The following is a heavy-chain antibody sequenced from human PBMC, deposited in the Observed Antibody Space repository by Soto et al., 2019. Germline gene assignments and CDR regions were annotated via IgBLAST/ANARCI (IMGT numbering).Heavy chain of an antibody. CDR3: VKDHCGGDCYSNPYFDY. V-gene: IGHV3-33*06. J-gene: IGHJ4*02. D-gene: IGHD2-21*02. CDR2: IWYDGSKT. Sequence: QVQLVESGGGVVQPGGSLRLSCAASGFSFTTYGLHWVRQAPGKGLEWVAVIWYDGSKTYYADSVKGRFTISRDNSKNTLYLKMNSVRVEATAMYYCVKDHCGGDCYSNPYFDYWGQGTLVTVSS. CDR1: GFSFTTYG.